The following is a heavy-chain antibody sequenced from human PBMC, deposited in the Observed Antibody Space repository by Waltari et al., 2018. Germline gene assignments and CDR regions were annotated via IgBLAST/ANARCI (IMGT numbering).Heavy chain of an antibody. CDR3: ATVVHYPVAAFDY. Sequence: QVQLVQSGAEVKKPGASVKVSCKVSGYTLTELSMHWVRQAPGKGLEWMGGFDPEDGETIYAQKFQGRVTMTEETSTDTAYMELSSLRSEDTAVYYCATVVHYPVAAFDYWGQGTLVTVSS. CDR2: FDPEDGET. D-gene: IGHD2-15*01. J-gene: IGHJ4*02. V-gene: IGHV1-24*01. CDR1: GYTLTELS.